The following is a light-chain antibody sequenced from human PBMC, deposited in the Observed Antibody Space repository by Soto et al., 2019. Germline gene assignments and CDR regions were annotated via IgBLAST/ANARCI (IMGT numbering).Light chain of an antibody. J-gene: IGLJ1*01. CDR2: QVT. Sequence: QSALTQPASVSGSPGQSITISCTGTSSDLAIYNYVSWYQQQPGKAPKLMIYQVTNRPSGVSNRFSVSRSGNTASLTISVPQAEDESDYYCSSYTESSKDDFGNGTKATVL. CDR3: SSYTESSKDD. V-gene: IGLV2-14*01. CDR1: SSDLAIYNY.